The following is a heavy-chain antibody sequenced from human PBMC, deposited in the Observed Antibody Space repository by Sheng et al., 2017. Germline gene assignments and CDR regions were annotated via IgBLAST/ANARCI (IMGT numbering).Heavy chain of an antibody. CDR2: ISGSGGST. CDR1: GFTFSSYG. J-gene: IGHJ5*02. D-gene: IGHD5-12*01. V-gene: IGHV3-23*04. CDR3: AKDWSREDSGYDYWFDP. Sequence: EVQLVESGGGLVQPGGTLRLSCAASGFTFSSYGMSWVRQAPGKGLEWVSAISGSGGSTYYADSVKGRFTISRDNSKNTLYLQMNSLRAEDTAVYYCAKDWSREDSGYDYWFDPWGQGTLVTV.